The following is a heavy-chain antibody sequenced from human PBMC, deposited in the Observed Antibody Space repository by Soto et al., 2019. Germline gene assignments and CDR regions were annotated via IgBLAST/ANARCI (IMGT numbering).Heavy chain of an antibody. Sequence: TSETLSLTCTVSGGSISSGGYYWNWIRQHPGKGLEWIGYIYYSGSTYYNPSLKSRVTISVDTSKNQFSLKLSSVTAADTAVYYCARLGEYYQSLDPWGPGTLVTVSS. D-gene: IGHD2-2*01. J-gene: IGHJ5*02. CDR2: IYYSGST. CDR1: GGSISSGGYY. CDR3: ARLGEYYQSLDP. V-gene: IGHV4-31*03.